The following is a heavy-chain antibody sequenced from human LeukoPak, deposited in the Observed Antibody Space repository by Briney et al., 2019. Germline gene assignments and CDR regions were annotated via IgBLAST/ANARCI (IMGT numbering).Heavy chain of an antibody. CDR1: GYTFTSYY. CDR3: ARERVSSGYHY. Sequence: GPVKVSCKASGYTFTSYYMHWVRQAPGQGLEWMGIINPSGGSTSYAQKFQGRVTMTRDTSTNTVYMELSSLRSEDTAVYYCARERVSSGYHYWGQGTLVTVSS. J-gene: IGHJ4*02. D-gene: IGHD3-22*01. V-gene: IGHV1-46*01. CDR2: INPSGGST.